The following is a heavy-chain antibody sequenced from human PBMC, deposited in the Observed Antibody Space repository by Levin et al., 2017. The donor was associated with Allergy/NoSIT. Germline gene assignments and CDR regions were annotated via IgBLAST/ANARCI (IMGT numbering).Heavy chain of an antibody. V-gene: IGHV1-2*02. D-gene: IGHD1-26*01. J-gene: IGHJ5*02. CDR3: ARERGEGSTSDWFDP. CDR2: INPKSGGT. Sequence: GLEWMGWINPKSGGTHYAENFQGRVTMTRDTSINTAYMELSSLRFDDTAVYYCARERGEGSTSDWFDPWGQGTLVTVSS.